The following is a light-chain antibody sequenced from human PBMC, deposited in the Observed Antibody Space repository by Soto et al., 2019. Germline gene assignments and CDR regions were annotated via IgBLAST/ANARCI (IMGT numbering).Light chain of an antibody. J-gene: IGLJ2*01. Sequence: QSALTQPASVSGSPGQSITISCTGTSSDDGGYNYVSWYQQHPGKAPKLMIYEVSNRPSGVSNRFSGSKSGNTASLTISGLQAEDEADYYCSSYTSSHVVFGGGTKLTVL. CDR3: SSYTSSHVV. CDR1: SSDDGGYNY. CDR2: EVS. V-gene: IGLV2-14*01.